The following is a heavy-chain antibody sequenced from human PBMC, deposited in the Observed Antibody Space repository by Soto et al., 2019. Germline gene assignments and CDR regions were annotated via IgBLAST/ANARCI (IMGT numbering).Heavy chain of an antibody. Sequence: GGSLRLSCAASGFTFSTYSMNWVRQAPGKGLEWVLYISSSSSTIFYTDSVKGRFTVSRDNAKNSLYLQMNSLRAEDTAVYYCAKLGVNYYDSSGYFDYWGQGTLVTVSS. J-gene: IGHJ4*02. V-gene: IGHV3-48*01. CDR2: ISSSSSTI. CDR1: GFTFSTYS. CDR3: AKLGVNYYDSSGYFDY. D-gene: IGHD3-22*01.